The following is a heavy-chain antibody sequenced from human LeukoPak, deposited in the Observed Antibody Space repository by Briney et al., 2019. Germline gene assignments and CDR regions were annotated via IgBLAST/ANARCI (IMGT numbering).Heavy chain of an antibody. J-gene: IGHJ4*02. V-gene: IGHV1-69*13. Sequence: ASVKVSCKASGGTFSSYAISWVRQAPGQGLEWMEGIIPIFGTANYAQKFQGRVTITADESTSTAYMELSSLRSEDTAVYYCARVGSGRTIDYWGQGTLVTVSS. CDR1: GGTFSSYA. CDR3: ARVGSGRTIDY. D-gene: IGHD2-15*01. CDR2: IIPIFGTA.